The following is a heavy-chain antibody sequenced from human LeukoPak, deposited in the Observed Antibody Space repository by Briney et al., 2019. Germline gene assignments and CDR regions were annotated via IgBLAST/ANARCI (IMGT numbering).Heavy chain of an antibody. CDR2: IYYSGST. CDR1: GGSISSSSYY. Sequence: SETLSLTCTVSGGSISSSSYYWGWIRQPPGKGLEWIGSIYYSGSTYYNPSLKSRVTISVDTSKNQFSLKLSSVTAADTAVYYCARDLGGLGELSAPTWGQGTLVTVSS. J-gene: IGHJ5*02. V-gene: IGHV4-39*07. CDR3: ARDLGGLGELSAPT. D-gene: IGHD3-16*02.